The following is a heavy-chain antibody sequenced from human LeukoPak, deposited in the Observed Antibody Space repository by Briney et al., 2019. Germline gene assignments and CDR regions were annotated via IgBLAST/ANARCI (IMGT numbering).Heavy chain of an antibody. D-gene: IGHD6-19*01. CDR2: MSFGARPT. V-gene: IGHV3-23*01. Sequence: QSGGSLRLSCATSGFTLSGYAMTWIRQTPGKRLEWVASMSFGARPTDYADSVKGRFSISRDNSKNAVYLQMNGLRGDDTAMYYCVRGGRDTSGWSPAWAWGQGTLVTVSS. CDR3: VRGGRDTSGWSPAWA. CDR1: GFTLSGYA. J-gene: IGHJ5*02.